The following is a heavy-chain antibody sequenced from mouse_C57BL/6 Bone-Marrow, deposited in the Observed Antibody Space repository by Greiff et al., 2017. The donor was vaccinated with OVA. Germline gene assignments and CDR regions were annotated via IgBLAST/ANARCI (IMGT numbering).Heavy chain of an antibody. CDR2: IHPNSGST. CDR1: GYTFTSYW. Sequence: VQLQESGAELVKPGASVKLSCKASGYTFTSYWMHWVKQRPGQGLEWIGMIHPNSGSTNYNEKFKSKATLTVDKSSSTAYMQLSSLTSEDSAVYYCASHYFFYYYAMDYWGQGTSVTVSS. V-gene: IGHV1-64*01. D-gene: IGHD1-1*01. J-gene: IGHJ4*01. CDR3: ASHYFFYYYAMDY.